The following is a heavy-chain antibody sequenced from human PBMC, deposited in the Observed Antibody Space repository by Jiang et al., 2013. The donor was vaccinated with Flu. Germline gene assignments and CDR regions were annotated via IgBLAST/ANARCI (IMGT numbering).Heavy chain of an antibody. CDR1: GGTFSSYA. Sequence: KKPGSSVKVSCKASGGTFSSYAISWVRQAPGQGLEWMGGIIPIFGTANYAQKFQGRVTITADESTSTAYMELSSLRSEDTAVYYCASGDVATIGNWFDPWGQGTLVTVSS. D-gene: IGHD5-12*01. V-gene: IGHV1-69*01. CDR3: ASGDVATIGNWFDP. CDR2: IIPIFGTA. J-gene: IGHJ5*02.